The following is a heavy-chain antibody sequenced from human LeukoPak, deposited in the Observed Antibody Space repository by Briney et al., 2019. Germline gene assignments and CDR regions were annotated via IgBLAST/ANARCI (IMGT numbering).Heavy chain of an antibody. Sequence: GSLRLSCAASGFTFSSYGMHWVRQPPGKGLEWIGEINHSGSTNYSPSLKSRVTISVDTSKKQFSLKLSSVTAADTAVYYCARHYFSTLTTLLRGVKKQKSRFDPWGQGTLVTVSS. D-gene: IGHD4-17*01. J-gene: IGHJ5*02. CDR3: ARHYFSTLTTLLRGVKKQKSRFDP. CDR2: INHSGST. CDR1: GFTFSSYG. V-gene: IGHV4-34*01.